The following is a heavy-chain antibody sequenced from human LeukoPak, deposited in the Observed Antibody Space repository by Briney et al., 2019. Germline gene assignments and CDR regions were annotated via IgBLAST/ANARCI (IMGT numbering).Heavy chain of an antibody. D-gene: IGHD6-13*01. V-gene: IGHV4-34*01. Sequence: PSETLSLTCAVYGGSFSGYYWSWIRQPPGKGLEWIGEINHSGSTNYNPSLKSRVTISVDTSKNQFSLKLSSVTAADTAVYYCARGLPAAGRVWRYYYMDVWGKGTTVTVSS. CDR2: INHSGST. J-gene: IGHJ6*03. CDR3: ARGLPAAGRVWRYYYMDV. CDR1: GGSFSGYY.